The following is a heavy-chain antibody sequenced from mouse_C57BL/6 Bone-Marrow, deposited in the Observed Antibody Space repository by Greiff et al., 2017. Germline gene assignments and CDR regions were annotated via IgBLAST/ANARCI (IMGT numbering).Heavy chain of an antibody. CDR1: GFTFSSSG. CDR3: ADGYPWFAY. CDR2: ISSGGSYT. D-gene: IGHD2-3*01. V-gene: IGHV5-6*01. Sequence: EVKVVESGGDLVKPGGSLKLSCAASGFTFSSSGMSWVRQTPDKRLEWVATISSGGSYTYYPDSVKGRFTISRDNAKNTLYLQMSSLKSEDTAMYYCADGYPWFAYWGQGTLVTVSA. J-gene: IGHJ3*01.